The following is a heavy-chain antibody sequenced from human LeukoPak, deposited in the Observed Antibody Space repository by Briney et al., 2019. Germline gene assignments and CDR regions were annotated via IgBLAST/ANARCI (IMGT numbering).Heavy chain of an antibody. D-gene: IGHD2-15*01. CDR1: GFTFSSYA. CDR3: AKGVGCSGGTCYSGHGMDV. J-gene: IGHJ6*02. Sequence: RTGGSLRLSCTASGFTFSSYAMSWVRQAPGKGLEWVSALSGSGANTYYADSVKGRFTISRDNSKNTLYLQVNSLRAEDTAVYYCAKGVGCSGGTCYSGHGMDVWGQGTTVTVSS. V-gene: IGHV3-23*01. CDR2: LSGSGANT.